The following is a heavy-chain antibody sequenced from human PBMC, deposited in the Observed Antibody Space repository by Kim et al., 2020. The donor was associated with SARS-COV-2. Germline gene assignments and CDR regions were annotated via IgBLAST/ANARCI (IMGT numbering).Heavy chain of an antibody. Sequence: YNPSLKSRVTISVDKSKNQFSLKLSSVTAADTAVYYCARSWYSSSRIFDYWGQGTLVTVSS. V-gene: IGHV4-4*02. CDR3: ARSWYSSSRIFDY. J-gene: IGHJ4*02. D-gene: IGHD6-6*01.